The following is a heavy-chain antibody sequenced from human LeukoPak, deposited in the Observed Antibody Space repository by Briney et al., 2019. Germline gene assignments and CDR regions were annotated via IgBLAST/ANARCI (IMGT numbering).Heavy chain of an antibody. D-gene: IGHD3-22*01. CDR2: INPNAGST. Sequence: EASVKVSCKASGYTFTSYYMHWVRQAPGQGLEWMGVINPNAGSTSDAQKFRGRVTMTRDTSTSTVYMELSSLRSEDTAVYYCARSIGGFYYDWGQGALVTVSS. J-gene: IGHJ4*02. CDR1: GYTFTSYY. CDR3: ARSIGGFYYD. V-gene: IGHV1-46*01.